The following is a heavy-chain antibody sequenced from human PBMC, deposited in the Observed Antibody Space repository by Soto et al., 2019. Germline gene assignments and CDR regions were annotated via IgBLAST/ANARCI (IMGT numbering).Heavy chain of an antibody. CDR1: GFTFSSYG. D-gene: IGHD6-19*01. CDR3: ARGYSSGWYPSGADY. CDR2: IWYDGSNK. Sequence: ESGGGVVQPGRSLRLSCAASGFTFSSYGMHWVRQAPGKGLEWVAVIWYDGSNKYYADSVKGRFTISRDNSKNTLYLQMNSLRAEDTAVYYCARGYSSGWYPSGADYWGQGTLVTVSS. V-gene: IGHV3-33*01. J-gene: IGHJ4*02.